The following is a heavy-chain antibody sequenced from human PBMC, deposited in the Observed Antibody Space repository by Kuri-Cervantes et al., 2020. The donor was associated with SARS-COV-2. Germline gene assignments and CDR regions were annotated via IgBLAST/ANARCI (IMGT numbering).Heavy chain of an antibody. CDR2: IKSKSDDGTT. V-gene: IGHV3-15*01. J-gene: IGHJ3*02. CDR3: TAGGTTTSFAFDI. Sequence: GESLKISCAASGFTFSNAWMGWVRQAPGKGLEWVGRIKSKSDDGTTDYAAPVKGRFTLSRDDLENTVYLQMNSLKPEDTAVYYCTAGGTTTSFAFDIWGQGTMVTVSS. CDR1: GFTFSNAW. D-gene: IGHD1-1*01.